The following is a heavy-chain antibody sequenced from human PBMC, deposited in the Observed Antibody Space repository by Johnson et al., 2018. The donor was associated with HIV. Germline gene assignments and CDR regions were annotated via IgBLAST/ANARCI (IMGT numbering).Heavy chain of an antibody. CDR3: AKPMQLGRLDAFDI. Sequence: VQLVESGGGLIQPGGSLRLSCAASGFTVSSNYMSWVRQAPGKGLEWVSAISGGGGTTYYADSVKGRFTISRDNSKNTLYLQMNSLRAEDTAVYYCAKPMQLGRLDAFDIWGQGTMVTVSS. D-gene: IGHD6-6*01. CDR2: SGGGGTT. CDR1: GFTVSSNY. J-gene: IGHJ3*02. V-gene: IGHV3-53*01.